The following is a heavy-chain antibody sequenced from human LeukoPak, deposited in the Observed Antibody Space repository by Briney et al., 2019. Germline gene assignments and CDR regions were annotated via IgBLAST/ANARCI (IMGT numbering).Heavy chain of an antibody. D-gene: IGHD4-23*01. J-gene: IGHJ4*02. CDR1: GFTFDDYG. CDR2: INWSGGST. V-gene: IGHV3-20*04. Sequence: GGSLRLSCAASGFTFDDYGMTWVRQAPGKGLEWVSGINWSGGSTAYADSVKGRFTISRDNSKNTLYLQINSLKTEDTAVYFCAKEGRWLDSWGQGTLVTVSS. CDR3: AKEGRWLDS.